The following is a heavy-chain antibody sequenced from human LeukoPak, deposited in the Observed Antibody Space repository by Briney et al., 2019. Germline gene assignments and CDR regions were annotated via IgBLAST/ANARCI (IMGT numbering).Heavy chain of an antibody. CDR2: MNPNSGNT. V-gene: IGHV1-8*03. CDR3: ARVWWRLFQLDY. D-gene: IGHD2-21*02. Sequence: ASVKVSCKASGYTFTSYDINWVRQATGQGLEWMGWMNPNSGNTGYAQKFQGRVTITRNTSISTAYMELSSLRSEDTAVYYCARVWWRLFQLDYWGQGTLVTVSS. CDR1: GYTFTSYD. J-gene: IGHJ4*02.